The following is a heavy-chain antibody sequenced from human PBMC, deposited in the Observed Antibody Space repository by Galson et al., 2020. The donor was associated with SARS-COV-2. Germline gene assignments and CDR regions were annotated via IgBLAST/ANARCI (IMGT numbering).Heavy chain of an antibody. D-gene: IGHD5-18*01. J-gene: IGHJ4*02. Sequence: KMSGPTLLKPTQTLTLTCTFSGFSLSTSGVGVGWIRQPPGKALEWLALIYWDDDKRYSPSLKSRLTITKDTSKNQVVLTMTNMDPVDTATYYCAHLYSYGYGYYFDYWGQGTLVTVSS. CDR2: IYWDDDK. CDR1: GFSLSTSGVG. CDR3: AHLYSYGYGYYFDY. V-gene: IGHV2-5*02.